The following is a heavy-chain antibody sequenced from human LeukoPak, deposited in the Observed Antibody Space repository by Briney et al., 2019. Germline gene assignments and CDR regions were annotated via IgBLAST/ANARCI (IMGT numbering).Heavy chain of an antibody. CDR1: GYSFSSHW. Sequence: GESLKISCKGSGYSFSSHWIGWVRQMPGKGLEWMGIVYVGDSDTRYSPSFQGQATISADKSISTAYLQWSSLKASDTAMYYCARRGSKKRTFDYWGQGTLVTVSS. CDR2: VYVGDSDT. V-gene: IGHV5-51*01. J-gene: IGHJ4*02. CDR3: ARRGSKKRTFDY. D-gene: IGHD3-10*01.